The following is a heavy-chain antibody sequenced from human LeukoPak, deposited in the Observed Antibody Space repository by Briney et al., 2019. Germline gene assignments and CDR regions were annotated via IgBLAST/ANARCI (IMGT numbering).Heavy chain of an antibody. J-gene: IGHJ4*02. CDR2: INHSGST. V-gene: IGHV4-34*01. CDR1: GGSFSGYY. Sequence: SETLSLTCAVYGGSFSGYYWSWIRQPPGKGLEWIGEINHSGSTNYNPSLKSRDTISVDTSKNQFSLKLSSVTAADTAVYYCARGGITGTTDYFDYWGQGTLVTVSS. CDR3: ARGGITGTTDYFDY. D-gene: IGHD1-7*01.